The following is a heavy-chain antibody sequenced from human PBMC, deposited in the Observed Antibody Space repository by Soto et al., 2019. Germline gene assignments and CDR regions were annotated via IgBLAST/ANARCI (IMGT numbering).Heavy chain of an antibody. CDR1: GFTFTTYC. CDR3: ARRFDS. J-gene: IGHJ4*02. CDR2: IGVDSRTI. V-gene: IGHV3-48*01. Sequence: PGGSLRLSCAASGFTFTTYCMNWVRQAPGRGLEWVSYIGVDSRTIYYADSVKGRFTISRDSAQNSLYLQMNSLRAEDTAVYFCARRFDSWGRGTLVTVS.